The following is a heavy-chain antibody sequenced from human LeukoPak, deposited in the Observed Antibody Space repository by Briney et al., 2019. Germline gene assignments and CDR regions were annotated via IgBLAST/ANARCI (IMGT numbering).Heavy chain of an antibody. D-gene: IGHD2-15*01. CDR2: IYSGGST. J-gene: IGHJ4*02. Sequence: GGSLRLSCAASGFTVSSNYMSWVRQAPGKGLEWVSVIYSGGSTYYADSVKGRFTISRDNSKNTLYLQMNSLRAEDTAVYYCAKDSYGGQGSVVVVAAYWVYFDYWGQGTLVTVSS. V-gene: IGHV3-53*01. CDR1: GFTVSSNY. CDR3: AKDSYGGQGSVVVVAAYWVYFDY.